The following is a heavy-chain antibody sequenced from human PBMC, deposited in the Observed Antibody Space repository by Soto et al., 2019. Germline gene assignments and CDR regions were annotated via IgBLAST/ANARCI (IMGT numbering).Heavy chain of an antibody. V-gene: IGHV3-48*03. CDR1: GFTFSSYE. CDR2: ISSSGSTI. Sequence: GGSLRLSCAASGFTFSSYEMNWVRQAPGKGLEWVSYISSSGSTIYYADSVKGRFTISRDNAKNSLYLQMNSLRAEDTAVYYCERDREDSWSGYYVYWGQGTLVTVSS. CDR3: ERDREDSWSGYYVY. J-gene: IGHJ4*02. D-gene: IGHD3-3*01.